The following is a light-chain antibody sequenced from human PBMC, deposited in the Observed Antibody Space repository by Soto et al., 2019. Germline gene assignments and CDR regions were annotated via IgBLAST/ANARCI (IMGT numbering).Light chain of an antibody. J-gene: IGKJ1*01. V-gene: IGKV1-6*01. CDR1: QGIRSE. CDR3: LHHYNYPRT. CDR2: AAS. Sequence: AIHMTQSPSSLSASVGDRVTITCRASQGIRSELAWYQQKPGKAPDLLIFAASTLQRGVPSRFSGSGSGTDFTLTISSLQPEDFATYYCLHHYNYPRTFGQGTKVEVK.